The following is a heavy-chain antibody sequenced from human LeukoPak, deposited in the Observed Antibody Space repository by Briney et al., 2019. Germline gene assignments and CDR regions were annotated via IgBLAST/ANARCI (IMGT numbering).Heavy chain of an antibody. V-gene: IGHV1-18*01. CDR3: ARDREESGLLWFGEPTTNWFDP. D-gene: IGHD3-10*01. CDR2: ISAYNGNT. CDR1: GYTFTSYG. J-gene: IGHJ5*02. Sequence: ASVKVSFKASGYTFTSYGISWVRRAPGQGLEWMGWISAYNGNTNYAQKLQGRVTMTTDTSTSTAYMELRSLRSDDTAVYYCARDREESGLLWFGEPTTNWFDPWGQGTLVTVSS.